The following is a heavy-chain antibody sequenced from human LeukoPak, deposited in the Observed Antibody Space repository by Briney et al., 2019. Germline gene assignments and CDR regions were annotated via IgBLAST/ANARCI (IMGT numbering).Heavy chain of an antibody. D-gene: IGHD6-6*01. J-gene: IGHJ5*02. CDR3: ARAYSSSLFDP. CDR1: GYTFTSYG. V-gene: IGHV1-18*01. CDR2: ISAYNGNT. Sequence: ASVKVSCKASGYTFTSYGISWVRQAPGQGLEWMGWISAYNGNTNYAQKLQGRVTMTTDTSTSTAYTELRSLRSDDTAVYYCARAYSSSLFDPWGQGTLVTVSS.